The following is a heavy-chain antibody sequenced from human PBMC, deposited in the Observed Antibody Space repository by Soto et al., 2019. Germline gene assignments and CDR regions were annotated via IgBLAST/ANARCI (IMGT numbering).Heavy chain of an antibody. J-gene: IGHJ1*01. CDR1: GYLFTAYS. CDR3: AREENCSGGTCYSEYFHR. D-gene: IGHD2-15*01. Sequence: GASVKVSCKASGYLFTAYSMHWVRLAPGQGLEWMGVVNPSGGSTKYAQNFQGRVTMTRDTSTTTIYMELSSLRSADTAIYYCAREENCSGGTCYSEYFHRWGQGTLVTVSS. V-gene: IGHV1-46*01. CDR2: VNPSGGST.